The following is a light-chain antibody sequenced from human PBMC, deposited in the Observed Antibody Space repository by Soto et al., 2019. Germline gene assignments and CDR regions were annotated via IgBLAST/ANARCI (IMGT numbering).Light chain of an antibody. J-gene: IGKJ3*01. CDR3: QHYYSTPFT. CDR2: GAS. Sequence: EIVMTQTPATLSVSPGERATLSCRASQSVSSNLAWYQHKPGQAASLLIHGASTRATGIPARFSGSGSGTEFTLTISSLQSEDVAIYYCQHYYSTPFTFGPGTKVDIK. CDR1: QSVSSN. V-gene: IGKV3-15*01.